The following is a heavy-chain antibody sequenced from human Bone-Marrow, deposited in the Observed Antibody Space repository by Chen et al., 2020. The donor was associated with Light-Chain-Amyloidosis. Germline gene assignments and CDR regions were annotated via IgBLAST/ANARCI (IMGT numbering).Heavy chain of an antibody. CDR1: GGSIMSSSNF. Sequence: QLQLQESGPRLVKSSGTLSLTCTVSGGSIMSSSNFWGWLRQAPGKGLEWIGSIYYSGNTYMNSSLKNRVAMSVDTSNNQFSLRLNSVTAADTAVYYCVRDRRGGQRRVTLVIHREGGFDPWGHGTLVTVSS. D-gene: IGHD3-10*01. V-gene: IGHV4-39*07. CDR3: VRDRRGGQRRVTLVIHREGGFDP. CDR2: IYYSGNT. J-gene: IGHJ3*01.